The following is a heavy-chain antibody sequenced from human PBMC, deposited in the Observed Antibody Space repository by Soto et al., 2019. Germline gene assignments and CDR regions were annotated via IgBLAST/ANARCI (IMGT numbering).Heavy chain of an antibody. CDR3: ARDPRYCTNGVCSDYYYYMDV. CDR2: IYSGGST. V-gene: IGHV3-66*01. D-gene: IGHD2-8*01. Sequence: GGSLRLSCGASGFTVSSNYMSLVRQAPGKGLEWVSVIYSGGSTYYADSVKGRFTISRDNSKNTLYLQMNILRAEDTAVYYCARDPRYCTNGVCSDYYYYMDVWGKGTTVTVSS. J-gene: IGHJ6*03. CDR1: GFTVSSNY.